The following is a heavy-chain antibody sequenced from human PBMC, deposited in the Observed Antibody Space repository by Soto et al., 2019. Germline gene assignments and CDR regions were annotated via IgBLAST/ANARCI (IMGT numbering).Heavy chain of an antibody. CDR2: ISSSSSYT. D-gene: IGHD2-2*01. CDR3: ARGYCSSTSCPGYYYYYGMDV. CDR1: GFTFSDYY. Sequence: GGSLRLSCAASGFTFSDYYMSWIRQAPGKGLEWVSYISSSSSYTNYADSVKGRFTISRDNAKNSLYLQMNSLRAEDTAVYYCARGYCSSTSCPGYYYYYGMDVWGQGTTVTVSS. J-gene: IGHJ6*02. V-gene: IGHV3-11*06.